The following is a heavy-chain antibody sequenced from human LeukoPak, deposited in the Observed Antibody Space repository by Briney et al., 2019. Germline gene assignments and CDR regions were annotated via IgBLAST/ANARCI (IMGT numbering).Heavy chain of an antibody. Sequence: SETLSLTCAVYGGSFSGYYWSWIHQPPGKGLEWIGEINHSGSTNYNPSLKSRVTISVDTSKNQFSLKLSSVTAADTAVYYCRIWFGDPQDPSTFDYWGQGTLVTVSS. J-gene: IGHJ4*02. CDR2: INHSGST. CDR3: RIWFGDPQDPSTFDY. V-gene: IGHV4-34*01. D-gene: IGHD3-10*01. CDR1: GGSFSGYY.